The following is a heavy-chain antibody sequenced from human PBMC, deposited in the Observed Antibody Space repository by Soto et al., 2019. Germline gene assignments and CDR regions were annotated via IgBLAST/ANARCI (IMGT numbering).Heavy chain of an antibody. CDR2: IDPSDSYT. Sequence: WMPQITGKGLEWMGRIDPSDSYTNYSPSFQGHVTISADKSISTVYVQWSSLKASDTAMYYCARLGAVAEYYYGTAVRGQRTTVTVSS. J-gene: IGHJ6*02. D-gene: IGHD6-13*01. V-gene: IGHV5-10-1*01. CDR3: ARLGAVAEYYYGTAV.